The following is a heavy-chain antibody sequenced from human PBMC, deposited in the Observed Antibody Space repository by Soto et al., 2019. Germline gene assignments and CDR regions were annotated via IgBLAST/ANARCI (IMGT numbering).Heavy chain of an antibody. Sequence: LRLSCAASGFTLSSYWMHWVRQAPGKGLEWVSRINRDGSSTSYADSVKGRFTISRDSAKNTLCLQMNSLRAEDTAVYYCARDPAPIGWYDYWGQGTLVTVSS. CDR3: ARDPAPIGWYDY. V-gene: IGHV3-74*01. D-gene: IGHD6-19*01. CDR1: GFTLSSYW. J-gene: IGHJ4*02. CDR2: INRDGSST.